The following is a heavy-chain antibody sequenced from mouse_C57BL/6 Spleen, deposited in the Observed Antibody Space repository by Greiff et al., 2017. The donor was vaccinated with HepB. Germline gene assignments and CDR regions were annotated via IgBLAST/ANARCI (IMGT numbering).Heavy chain of an antibody. CDR1: GYAFSSYW. V-gene: IGHV1-80*01. J-gene: IGHJ3*01. CDR3: ARGGGPYSNYLLAY. Sequence: QVHLQQSGAELVKPGASVKISCKASGYAFSSYWMNWVKQRPGKGLEWIGQIYPGDGDTNYNGKFKGKATLTADKSSSTAYMQLSSLTSEESAVYFCARGGGPYSNYLLAYWGQRTLVTVSA. D-gene: IGHD2-5*01. CDR2: IYPGDGDT.